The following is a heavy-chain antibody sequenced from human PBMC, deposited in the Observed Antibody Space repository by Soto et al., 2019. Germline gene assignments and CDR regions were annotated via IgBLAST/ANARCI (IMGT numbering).Heavy chain of an antibody. J-gene: IGHJ6*03. Sequence: QVQLQESGPGQVKPSETLSLTCSVSGGSISSRGYYWSWIRLLPLKGLEWIGHISYSGTTAYSPSLHSRITISQDASKSQFALHVTSVTAADTATYYCARETPGIAVPGAPTYYHMDVWGEGTTVTVSS. V-gene: IGHV4-31*03. CDR1: GGSISSRGYY. CDR3: ARETPGIAVPGAPTYYHMDV. D-gene: IGHD6-19*01. CDR2: ISYSGTT.